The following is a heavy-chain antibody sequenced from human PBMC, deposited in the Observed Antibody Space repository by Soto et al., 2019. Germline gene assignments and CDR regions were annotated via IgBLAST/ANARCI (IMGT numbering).Heavy chain of an antibody. CDR2: ISYDGRNK. J-gene: IGHJ4*02. CDR3: ARDRSDS. CDR1: GFTFSSFG. V-gene: IGHV3-30*04. Sequence: QVQLVESGGGVVQPGRSLRLSCSASGFTFSSFGMHWVRQAPGKGLEWVAAISYDGRNKYYADSVKGRFTISRDNSKNTLYLQTNSLRAEDTAVFYCARDRSDSWGQGTLVTVSS.